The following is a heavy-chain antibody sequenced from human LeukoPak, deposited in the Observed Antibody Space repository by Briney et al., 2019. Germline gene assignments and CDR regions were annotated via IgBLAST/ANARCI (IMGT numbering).Heavy chain of an antibody. CDR2: IKQDGSEK. CDR1: GFTFSSYW. V-gene: IGHV3-7*01. J-gene: IGHJ6*03. D-gene: IGHD6-13*01. Sequence: GGSLRLPCAASGFTFSSYWMSWVRQAPGKGLEWVANIKQDGSEKYYVDSVKGRFTISRDNAKNSLYLQMNSLRAEDTAVYYCARWYGSSWYSPYYYYYYMDVWGKGTTVTISS. CDR3: ARWYGSSWYSPYYYYYYMDV.